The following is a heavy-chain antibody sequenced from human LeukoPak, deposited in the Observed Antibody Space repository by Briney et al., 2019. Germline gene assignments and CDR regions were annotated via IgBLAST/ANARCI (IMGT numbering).Heavy chain of an antibody. V-gene: IGHV1-18*01. CDR3: ARGQRGHMVVVTALSAFDI. D-gene: IGHD2-21*02. Sequence: WASVKVSCKASGYTFTSYGISWVRQAPGQGLEWMGWISAYNGNTNYAQKLQGRVTMTTDTSTSTAYIELRSLRSDDTAVYYCARGQRGHMVVVTALSAFDIWGQGTMVTVSS. CDR2: ISAYNGNT. CDR1: GYTFTSYG. J-gene: IGHJ3*02.